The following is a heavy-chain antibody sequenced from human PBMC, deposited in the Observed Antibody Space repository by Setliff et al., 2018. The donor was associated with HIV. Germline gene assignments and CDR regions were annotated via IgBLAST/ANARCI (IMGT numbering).Heavy chain of an antibody. CDR2: LSTSGDST. CDR1: GFTFNNYA. Sequence: GGSLRLSCAASGFTFNNYAMSWVRQAPGKGLEWVSALSTSGDSTYYADSVKGRFTISRDNSKNSVYLQMNSLRAEDTAMYYCATGGMAAAGPGGGHGLDVWGQGTTVTVSS. CDR3: ATGGMAAAGPGGGHGLDV. D-gene: IGHD6-13*01. V-gene: IGHV3-23*01. J-gene: IGHJ6*02.